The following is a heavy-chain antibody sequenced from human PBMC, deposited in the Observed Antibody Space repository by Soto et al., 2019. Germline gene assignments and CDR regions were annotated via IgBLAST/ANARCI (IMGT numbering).Heavy chain of an antibody. CDR1: GYTFTSYY. D-gene: IGHD2-21*02. CDR2: ISAYNGNT. CDR3: ARGDHIVVVTANFDY. J-gene: IGHJ4*02. V-gene: IGHV1-18*01. Sequence: GASVKVSCKASGYTFTSYYISWVRQAPGQGLEWMGWISAYNGNTNYAQKLQGRVTMTTDTSTSTAYMELRSLRSDDTAVYYCARGDHIVVVTANFDYWGQGTLVTVSS.